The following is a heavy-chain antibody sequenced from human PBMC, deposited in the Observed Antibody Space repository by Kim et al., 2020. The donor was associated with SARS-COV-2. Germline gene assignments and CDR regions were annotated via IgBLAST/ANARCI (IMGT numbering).Heavy chain of an antibody. CDR2: ISYDGSNK. CDR3: AKVVPLGYFDWYIREGGMGV. D-gene: IGHD3-9*01. CDR1: GFTFSSYG. J-gene: IGHJ6*04. Sequence: GGSLRLSCAASGFTFSSYGMHWVRQAPGKGLEWVAVISYDGSNKYYADSVKGRFTISRDNSKNTQYRQMNSLRVEDTAVYYCAKVVPLGYFDWYIREGGMGVWGEGTTVTVSS. V-gene: IGHV3-30*18.